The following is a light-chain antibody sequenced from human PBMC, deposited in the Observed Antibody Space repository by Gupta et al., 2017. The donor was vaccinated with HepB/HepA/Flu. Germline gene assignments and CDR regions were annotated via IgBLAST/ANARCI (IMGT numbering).Light chain of an antibody. CDR3: QQYNNWPPWT. V-gene: IGKV3-15*01. J-gene: IGKJ1*01. CDR2: GAS. Sequence: EVVMTQSPATLSVSPGEGATLSCRASQSVNINLAWYQQKPGQAPRILIYGASTRATGIPARFSGSGSGTEFTLTISSLQSEDFAVYYCQQYNNWPPWTFGQGTKVDIK. CDR1: QSVNIN.